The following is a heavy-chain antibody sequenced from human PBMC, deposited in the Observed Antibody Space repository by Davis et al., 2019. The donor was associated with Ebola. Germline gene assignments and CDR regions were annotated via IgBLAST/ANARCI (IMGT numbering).Heavy chain of an antibody. CDR3: ARSSIAARPGYYYGMDV. Sequence: PGGSLRLSCAASGFTFSSYSMNWVRQAPGKGLEWVSSISSSSSYIYYADSVKGRFTISRDNAKNSLYLQMNSLRAEDKAVYYCARSSIAARPGYYYGMDVWGQGTTVTVSS. V-gene: IGHV3-21*01. D-gene: IGHD6-6*01. J-gene: IGHJ6*02. CDR1: GFTFSSYS. CDR2: ISSSSSYI.